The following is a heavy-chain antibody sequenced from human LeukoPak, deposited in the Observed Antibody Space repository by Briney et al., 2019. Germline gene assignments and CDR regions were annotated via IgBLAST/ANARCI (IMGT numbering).Heavy chain of an antibody. CDR1: GGSISSYY. V-gene: IGHV4-4*07. Sequence: PSETLSLTCTVSGGSISSYYWSWIRQPAGKGLEWIGRIYTSGSTNYNPSLKSRVTMSVDTSKNQFSLKLSSVTAADTAVYYCARDPPYGDYRYNWFDPWGQGTLVTVSS. D-gene: IGHD4-17*01. CDR2: IYTSGST. CDR3: ARDPPYGDYRYNWFDP. J-gene: IGHJ5*02.